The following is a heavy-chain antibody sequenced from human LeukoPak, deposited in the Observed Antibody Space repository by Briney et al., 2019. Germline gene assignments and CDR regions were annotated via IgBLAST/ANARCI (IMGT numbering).Heavy chain of an antibody. CDR1: GGTFSSYA. V-gene: IGHV1-69*05. Sequence: SVKVSCKASGGTFSSYAISWVRQAPGQGLEWMGRIIPIFGTANYAQKLQGRVTMTTDTSTSTAYMELRSLRSDDTAVYYCARDGQWLAKYYYYYYMDVWGKGTTVTVSS. CDR3: ARDGQWLAKYYYYYYMDV. J-gene: IGHJ6*03. CDR2: IIPIFGTA. D-gene: IGHD6-19*01.